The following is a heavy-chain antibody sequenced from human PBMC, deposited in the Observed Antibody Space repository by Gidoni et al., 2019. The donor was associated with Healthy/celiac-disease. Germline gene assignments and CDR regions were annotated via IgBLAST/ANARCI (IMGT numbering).Heavy chain of an antibody. Sequence: QVQLVESGGGVVQPGRSLRLSCAASGFPFSSYAMPWVRQAPGKGLEWVAVISYDGSNKYYADSVKGRFTISRDNSKNTLYLQMNSLRAEDTAVYYCARDGDYYGSGSYYNGYFQHWGQGTLVTVSS. V-gene: IGHV3-30-3*01. CDR3: ARDGDYYGSGSYYNGYFQH. J-gene: IGHJ1*01. CDR1: GFPFSSYA. CDR2: ISYDGSNK. D-gene: IGHD3-10*01.